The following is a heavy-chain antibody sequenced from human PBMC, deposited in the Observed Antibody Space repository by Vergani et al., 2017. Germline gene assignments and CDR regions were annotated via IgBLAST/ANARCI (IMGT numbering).Heavy chain of an antibody. CDR2: IYYSGGS. J-gene: IGHJ4*02. CDR3: ARDPAYSDSIFDY. V-gene: IGHV4-31*03. D-gene: IGHD4-11*01. CDR1: GDSISSGDYY. Sequence: QVQLQESGPGLVKPSQTLSLTCTVSGDSISSGDYYWSWIRQHPGKGLEWIGYIYYSGGSRYNPSLEGRVTMSLDTSKNQFSLKLNSVTAADTAVYYCARDPAYSDSIFDYWGQGTLVTVSS.